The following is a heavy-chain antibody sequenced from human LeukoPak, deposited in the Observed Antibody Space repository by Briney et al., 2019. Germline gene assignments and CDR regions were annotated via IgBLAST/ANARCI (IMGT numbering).Heavy chain of an antibody. Sequence: GGSLRLSCAASGFTFSSYEMNWVGQAPGKGLEGVSYISSSGSTIYYADSVKGRFTISRDNAKNSLYLQMNSLRDEDTAVYYCARDNPTTVTPYYYYGMDVWGQGTTVTVSS. J-gene: IGHJ6*02. V-gene: IGHV3-48*03. CDR2: ISSSGSTI. CDR3: ARDNPTTVTPYYYYGMDV. D-gene: IGHD4-17*01. CDR1: GFTFSSYE.